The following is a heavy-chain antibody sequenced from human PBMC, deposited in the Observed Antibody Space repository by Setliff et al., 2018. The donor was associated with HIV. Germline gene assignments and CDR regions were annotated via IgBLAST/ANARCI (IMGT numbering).Heavy chain of an antibody. CDR3: ATSTVAGLFDC. J-gene: IGHJ4*02. Sequence: PSETLSLTCAVYGGSFSGSYWSWIRQPPGKDLEWIGEINHSGSTNYNPSLKSRVTISVDTSKNQFSLKLTSVIAADTAVYYCATSTVAGLFDCWGQGALVTVSS. CDR1: GGSFSGSY. CDR2: INHSGST. V-gene: IGHV4-34*01. D-gene: IGHD6-19*01.